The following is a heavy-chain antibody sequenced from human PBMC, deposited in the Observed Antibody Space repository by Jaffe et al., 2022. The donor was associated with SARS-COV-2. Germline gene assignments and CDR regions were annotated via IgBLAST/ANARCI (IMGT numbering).Heavy chain of an antibody. J-gene: IGHJ5*02. D-gene: IGHD3-9*01. CDR1: GYTITSYA. CDR3: ARDRYDILSNVIWENWFDP. V-gene: IGHV1-3*01. Sequence: QVQLVQSGAGVKKPGASVKVSCKASGYTITSYAMHWVRQAPGQRLEWMGWINVGNGNTRYSQKFQGRLTISRDASASIVYMELSSLRPEDTAVYYCARDRYDILSNVIWENWFDPWGQGSLVTVSS. CDR2: INVGNGNT.